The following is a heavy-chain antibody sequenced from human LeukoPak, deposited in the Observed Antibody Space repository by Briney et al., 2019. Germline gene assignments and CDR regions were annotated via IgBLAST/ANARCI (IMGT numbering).Heavy chain of an antibody. CDR1: GYSINSGYF. CDR2: MYHSGST. CDR3: ARSTPTDLPSNWFDP. Sequence: PSETLSLTCAVSGYSINSGYFWGWIRPPPGKGLEYIGSMYHSGSTYHNPSLKSRVTISVDTSKNQFSLKLTSVTAADTAVYYCARSTPTDLPSNWFDPWGQGTLVTVSS. V-gene: IGHV4-38-2*01. J-gene: IGHJ5*02.